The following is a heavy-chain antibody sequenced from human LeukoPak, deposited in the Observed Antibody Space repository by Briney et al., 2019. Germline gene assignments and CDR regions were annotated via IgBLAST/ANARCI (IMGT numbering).Heavy chain of an antibody. D-gene: IGHD3-3*01. J-gene: IGHJ3*02. V-gene: IGHV3-20*01. CDR1: AFTFHSHA. CDR2: INWNGGST. Sequence: GGSLGFSGEASAFTFHSHAMSWVRQTPGKGLEWVSGINWNGGSTGYADSVKGRFTISRDNAKNSLYLQMNSLRAEDTALYHCARALYYDFWSGSPDDAFDIWGQGTMVTVSS. CDR3: ARALYYDFWSGSPDDAFDI.